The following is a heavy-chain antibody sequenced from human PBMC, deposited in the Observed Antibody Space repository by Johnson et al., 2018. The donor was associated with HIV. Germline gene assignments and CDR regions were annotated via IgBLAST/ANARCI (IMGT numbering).Heavy chain of an antibody. CDR2: IWYDGSNK. CDR1: GFTFSSYG. CDR3: AKDSSSWYGGAFDI. Sequence: QEQLVESGGGLVQPGGSLRLSCAASGFTFSSYGMHWVRQAPGKGLEWVAVIWYDGSNKYYADSVKGRFTISRDNSKNTLYLQMNSLRAEDTAVYYCAKDSSSWYGGAFDIWGQGTMVTVSS. D-gene: IGHD6-13*01. V-gene: IGHV3-33*06. J-gene: IGHJ3*02.